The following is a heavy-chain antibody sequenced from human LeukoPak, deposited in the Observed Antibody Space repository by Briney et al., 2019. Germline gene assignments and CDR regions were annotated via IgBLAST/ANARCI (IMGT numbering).Heavy chain of an antibody. CDR2: ISGSGGST. V-gene: IGHV3-23*01. Sequence: PGGSLRLSCVVSGFTLSSYGMSWVRQPPGKGLEWVSGISGSGGSTYYADSVKGRLTISRDNSKNTLYLQMNSLSADDTAVYYCAKPKANSGGGYFDYWGQGTLLTVSS. CDR3: AKPKANSGGGYFDY. J-gene: IGHJ4*02. CDR1: GFTLSSYG. D-gene: IGHD3-10*01.